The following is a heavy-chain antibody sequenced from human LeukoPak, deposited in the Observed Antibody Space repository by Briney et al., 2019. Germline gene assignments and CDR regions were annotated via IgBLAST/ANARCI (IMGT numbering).Heavy chain of an antibody. V-gene: IGHV1-69*04. CDR3: AREDSSGRRTPDWFDP. J-gene: IGHJ5*02. D-gene: IGHD6-19*01. Sequence: ASVKVSCKASGGTFSSYAISWVRQAPGQGLEWMGRIIPILGIANYAQKFQGRVTITADKSTSTAYMELSSLRSEDTAVYYCAREDSSGRRTPDWFDPWGQGTLVTVSS. CDR2: IIPILGIA. CDR1: GGTFSSYA.